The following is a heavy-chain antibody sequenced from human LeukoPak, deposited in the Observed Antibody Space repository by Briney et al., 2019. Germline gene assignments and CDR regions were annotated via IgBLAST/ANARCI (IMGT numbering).Heavy chain of an antibody. V-gene: IGHV3-30*03. CDR2: ISYDGSNK. J-gene: IGHJ6*03. CDR3: ARDKYYYYYYMDV. Sequence: PGRSLRLSCAASGFTFSSYGMRWVRQAPGKGLEWVAVISYDGSNKYYADSVKGRFTISRDNSKNTLFLQMNSLRAEDTAVYYCARDKYYYYYYMDVWGKGTTVTVSS. CDR1: GFTFSSYG.